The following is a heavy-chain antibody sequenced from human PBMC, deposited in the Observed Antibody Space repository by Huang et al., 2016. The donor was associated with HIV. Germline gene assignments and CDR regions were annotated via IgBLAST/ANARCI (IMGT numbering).Heavy chain of an antibody. Sequence: QVQLVESGAELKKPGGSVRVSCKVSGYTVSELSLHWVRQAPEKGLEWMGGCDPEEGETIYAQRLQGRVTMTEETSTDTAYMELSSLRPEETAVYYCATSTPDVGAGVLRSAFDIWGQGTMVTVSS. J-gene: IGHJ3*02. CDR3: ATSTPDVGAGVLRSAFDI. V-gene: IGHV1-24*01. CDR1: GYTVSELS. CDR2: CDPEEGET. D-gene: IGHD2-15*01.